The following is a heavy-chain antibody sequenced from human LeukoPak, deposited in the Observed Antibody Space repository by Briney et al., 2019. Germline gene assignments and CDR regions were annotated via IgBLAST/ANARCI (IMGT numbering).Heavy chain of an antibody. J-gene: IGHJ4*02. CDR2: IHYSGGST. V-gene: IGHV3-23*01. CDR3: AKVIREVDMSYDY. CDR1: GFTFSNYA. D-gene: IGHD5-24*01. Sequence: GGSLRLSCVASGFTFSNYALSWVRQAPGKGLEWVSAIHYSGGSTYYADSVKGRFTISRDNSKNTLYLQMNSLRAEDTAVYYCAKVIREVDMSYDYWGQGALVTVSS.